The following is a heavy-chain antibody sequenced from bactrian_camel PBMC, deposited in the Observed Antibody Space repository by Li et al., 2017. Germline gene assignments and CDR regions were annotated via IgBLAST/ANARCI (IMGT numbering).Heavy chain of an antibody. CDR1: GYIYSNYV. CDR2: IDGAGTT. CDR3: AAETSYPGCQWVVRGIGGPYSY. Sequence: HVQLVESGGGSVQTGGSLRLSCAASGYIYSNYVMAWFRQALGKEREGVAAIDGAGTTKYANSVKGRFTVSVDNSKNTLYLQMNDLKPEDSAVYYCAAETSYPGCQWVVRGIGGPYSYWGQGTQVTVS. V-gene: IGHV3S53*01. D-gene: IGHD2*01. J-gene: IGHJ4*01.